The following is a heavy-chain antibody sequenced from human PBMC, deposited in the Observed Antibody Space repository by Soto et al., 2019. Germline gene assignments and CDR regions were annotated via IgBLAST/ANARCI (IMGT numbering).Heavy chain of an antibody. CDR3: ARSQGGSSSLDIYYYYYYGMDV. CDR1: GGTFSSYA. V-gene: IGHV1-69*01. D-gene: IGHD2-15*01. J-gene: IGHJ6*02. CDR2: IIPIFGTA. Sequence: QVELVQSGAEVKKPGSSVKVSCKAPGGTFSSYAISWVRQARGQGLEWMGGIIPIFGTAKYAQKFQGRVMITADESTSTGYMELSSLRSEDTAVYYCARSQGGSSSLDIYYYYYYGMDVWGQGTTVTVSS.